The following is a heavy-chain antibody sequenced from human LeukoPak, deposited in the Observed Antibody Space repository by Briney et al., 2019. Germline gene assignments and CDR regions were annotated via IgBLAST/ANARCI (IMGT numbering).Heavy chain of an antibody. CDR2: IYYSGST. CDR3: AREGGDYYYYYYMDV. Sequence: SETLSLTCTVSGGSISSGGYYWSWIRQPPGKGLEWIGYIYYSGSTNYNPFLKSRVTISVDTSKNQFSLKLSSVTAADTAVYYCAREGGDYYYYYYMDVWGKGTTVIVSS. CDR1: GGSISSGGYY. V-gene: IGHV4-61*08. J-gene: IGHJ6*03. D-gene: IGHD1-26*01.